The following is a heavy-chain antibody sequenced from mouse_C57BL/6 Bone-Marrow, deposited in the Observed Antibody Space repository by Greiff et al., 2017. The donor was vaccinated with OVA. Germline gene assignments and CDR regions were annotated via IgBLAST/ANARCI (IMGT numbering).Heavy chain of an antibody. Sequence: QVQLKQPGAELVKPGASVKLSCKASGYTFTSYWMQWVKQRPGQGLEWIGEIDPSDSYTNYNQKFKGKATLTVDTSSSTAYMQLSSLTSEDSAVYYCAGGNPWFAYWGKGTLVTVSA. CDR3: AGGNPWFAY. CDR1: GYTFTSYW. V-gene: IGHV1-50*01. CDR2: IDPSDSYT. D-gene: IGHD1-1*02. J-gene: IGHJ3*01.